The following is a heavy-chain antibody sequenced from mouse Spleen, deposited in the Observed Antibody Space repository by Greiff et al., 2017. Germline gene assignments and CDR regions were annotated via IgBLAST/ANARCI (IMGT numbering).Heavy chain of an antibody. CDR2: IYPRSGNT. D-gene: IGHD2-1*01. Sequence: QVQLKQSGAELARPGASVKLSCKASGYTFTSYGISWVKQRTGQGLEWIGEIYPRSGNTYYNEKFKGKATLTADKSSSTAYMELRSLTSEDSAVYFCAREEDYGNYYFDYWGQGTTLTVSS. V-gene: IGHV1-81*01. CDR3: AREEDYGNYYFDY. J-gene: IGHJ2*01. CDR1: GYTFTSYG.